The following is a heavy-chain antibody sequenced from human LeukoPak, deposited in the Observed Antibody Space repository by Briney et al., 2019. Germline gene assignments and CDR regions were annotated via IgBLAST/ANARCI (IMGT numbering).Heavy chain of an antibody. D-gene: IGHD5-24*01. V-gene: IGHV3-23*01. CDR1: GFTFSDYY. CDR3: ARNERDGYFDY. J-gene: IGHJ4*02. CDR2: ISGSGGST. Sequence: PGGSLRLSCAASGFTFSDYYMSWIRQAPGKGLEWVSAISGSGGSTYYADSVKGRFTISRDNSKNTLYLQMNSLRAEDTAVYYCARNERDGYFDYWGQGTLVTVSS.